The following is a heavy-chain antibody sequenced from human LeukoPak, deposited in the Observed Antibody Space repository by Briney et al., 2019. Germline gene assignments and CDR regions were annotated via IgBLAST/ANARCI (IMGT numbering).Heavy chain of an antibody. J-gene: IGHJ4*02. CDR2: LTYDGSNE. D-gene: IGHD6-13*01. Sequence: GGSLRLSCAASGFTFSSYSMHWVRQAPGKGLEWVAVLTYDGSNEYYTDSVKGRFTISRDNSKNTLLLQMNSLRIEDTAEYYCARDAPSPGAAHSSSYYFDYWGQGTLVTVSS. V-gene: IGHV3-30-3*01. CDR1: GFTFSSYS. CDR3: ARDAPSPGAAHSSSYYFDY.